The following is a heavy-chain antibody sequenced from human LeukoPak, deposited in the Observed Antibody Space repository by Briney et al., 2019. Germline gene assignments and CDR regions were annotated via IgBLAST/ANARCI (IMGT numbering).Heavy chain of an antibody. CDR3: ANFEWLVRPYYFDY. Sequence: GRSLRLSCAASGFTFSSHGMHWVRQAPGKGLEWVAVISYDGSNKYYADSVKGRFTISRDNSKNTLYLQMNSLRAEDTAVYYCANFEWLVRPYYFDYWGQGTLVTVSS. D-gene: IGHD6-19*01. CDR2: ISYDGSNK. CDR1: GFTFSSHG. J-gene: IGHJ4*02. V-gene: IGHV3-30*18.